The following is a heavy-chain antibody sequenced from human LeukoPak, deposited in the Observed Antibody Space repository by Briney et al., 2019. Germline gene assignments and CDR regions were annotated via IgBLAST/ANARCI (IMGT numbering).Heavy chain of an antibody. CDR2: ISDDGSNK. J-gene: IGHJ4*02. D-gene: IGHD5-18*01. Sequence: GGSLRLSCAASGFTLSSYAMHWVRQAPGKGLEWVAVISDDGSNKYYADSVKGRFTISRDNSKNTLYLQMNSLRTEDTAVYYCARDQRTGGYSYGLTGNFDYWGQGTLVTVSS. CDR1: GFTLSSYA. V-gene: IGHV3-30-3*01. CDR3: ARDQRTGGYSYGLTGNFDY.